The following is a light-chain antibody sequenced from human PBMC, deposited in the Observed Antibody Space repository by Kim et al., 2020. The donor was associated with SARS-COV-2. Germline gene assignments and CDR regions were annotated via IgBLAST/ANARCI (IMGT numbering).Light chain of an antibody. V-gene: IGKV4-1*01. CDR1: QSILYSSNNMNY. CDR2: WAS. Sequence: ATVNCKSSQSILYSSNNMNYLAWYQQKPGQPPQLLIYWASTRESGVPDRFSGSGSGTDFTLTISGLQAEDVAVYYCQQYYSTQWTFGQGTKVDIK. CDR3: QQYYSTQWT. J-gene: IGKJ1*01.